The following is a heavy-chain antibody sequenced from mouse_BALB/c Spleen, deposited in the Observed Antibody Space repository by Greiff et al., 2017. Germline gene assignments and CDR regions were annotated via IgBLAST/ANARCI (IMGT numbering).Heavy chain of an antibody. D-gene: IGHD2-14*01. CDR1: GYTFTSYW. V-gene: IGHV1-69*02. CDR3: TGYYRYGFDY. CDR2: IYPSDSYT. Sequence: VQLQQPGAELVRPGASVKLSCKASGYTFTSYWINWVKQRPGQGLEWIGNIYPSDSYTNYNQKFKDKATLTVDKSSSTAYMQLSSPTSEDSAVYYCTGYYRYGFDYWGQGTTLTVSS. J-gene: IGHJ2*01.